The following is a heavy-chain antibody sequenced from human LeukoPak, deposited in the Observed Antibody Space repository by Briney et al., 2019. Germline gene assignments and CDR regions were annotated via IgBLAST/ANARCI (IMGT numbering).Heavy chain of an antibody. V-gene: IGHV3-33*06. CDR3: AKISIAVAHFDY. D-gene: IGHD6-19*01. J-gene: IGHJ4*02. CDR1: GFTFSNYG. CDR2: IWYDGSDK. Sequence: GGSLRLSCAASGFTFSNYGMHWVRQAPGKGLEWVAVIWYDGSDKYHADSVKGRFTISRDNSKNTLYLQMNSLRAEDTAVYYCAKISIAVAHFDYWGQGTLVTVSS.